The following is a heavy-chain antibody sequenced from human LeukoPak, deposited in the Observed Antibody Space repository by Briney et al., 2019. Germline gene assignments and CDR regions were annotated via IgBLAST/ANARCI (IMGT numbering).Heavy chain of an antibody. J-gene: IGHJ4*02. CDR1: GGTFSSYA. CDR2: IIPILGIA. Sequence: GASVKVSCKASGGTFSSYAISWVRQAPGQGLEWMGRIIPILGIANYAQKFQGRVTITADNSTSTAYMELSSLRSEDTAVYYCAREGSSTSCLDYWGQGTLVTVSS. CDR3: AREGSSTSCLDY. V-gene: IGHV1-69*04. D-gene: IGHD2-2*01.